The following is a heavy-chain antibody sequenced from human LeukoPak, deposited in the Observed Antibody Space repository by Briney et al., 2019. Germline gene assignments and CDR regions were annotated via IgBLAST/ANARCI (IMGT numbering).Heavy chain of an antibody. D-gene: IGHD2-2*02. J-gene: IGHJ6*03. V-gene: IGHV1-69*13. CDR1: GGTFSSYA. CDR2: IIPIFGTA. CDR3: ARHPGYCSSTSCYTATNYYYYYYMGV. Sequence: ASVKVSCKASGGTFSSYAISWVRQAPGQGLEWMGGIIPIFGTANYAQKFQGRVTITADESTSTAYMEQSSRRSEDTAVYYCARHPGYCSSTSCYTATNYYYYYYMGVWGKGTTVTVSS.